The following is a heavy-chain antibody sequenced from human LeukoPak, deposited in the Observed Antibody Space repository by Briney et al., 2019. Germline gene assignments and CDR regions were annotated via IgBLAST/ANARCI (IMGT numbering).Heavy chain of an antibody. V-gene: IGHV4-39*07. CDR2: IYYSGST. J-gene: IGHJ4*02. D-gene: IGHD3-10*01. CDR1: GGSISSSPYW. CDR3: ARTYGSGSYYNY. Sequence: PSETLSLTCTVSGGSISSSPYWWGWIRQPPGKGLEWIGTIYYSGSTYYNPSLKSRVTISVDKSKNQFSLKLSSVTAADTAVYYCARTYGSGSYYNYWGQGTLVTVSS.